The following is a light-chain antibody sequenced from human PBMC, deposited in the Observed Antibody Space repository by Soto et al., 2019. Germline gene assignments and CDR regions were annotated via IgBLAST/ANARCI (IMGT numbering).Light chain of an antibody. Sequence: EIVLTQSPGTLSLSPGERATLSCRASPSLSYTYLAWYQQRPGQAPRLLIYGTSSRATGIPDRFSGSGSGTDFTLTITILEPEDFAVYYCQQYGSSPFTFGPGTKVDI. CDR1: PSLSYTY. J-gene: IGKJ3*01. CDR2: GTS. V-gene: IGKV3-20*01. CDR3: QQYGSSPFT.